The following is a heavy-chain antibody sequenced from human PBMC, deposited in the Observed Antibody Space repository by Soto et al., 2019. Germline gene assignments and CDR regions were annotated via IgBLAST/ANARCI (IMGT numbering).Heavy chain of an antibody. Sequence: KESGPTLVKPTQTLTLTCTFSGFSLSTIGVGVGWLRQPPGKALGCLGLIYWDYDQRYRPSRKSRLTITKDTSKNQVVLTMTNMDHVDTATYYGAHMGRDGYCFDYWGQGTLVTVSS. CDR3: AHMGRDGYCFDY. V-gene: IGHV2-5*02. J-gene: IGHJ4*02. CDR1: GFSLSTIGVG. CDR2: IYWDYDQ. D-gene: IGHD2-15*01.